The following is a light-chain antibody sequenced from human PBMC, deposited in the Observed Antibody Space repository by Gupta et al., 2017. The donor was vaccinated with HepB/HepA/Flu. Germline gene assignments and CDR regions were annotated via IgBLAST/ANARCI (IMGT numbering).Light chain of an antibody. CDR1: SSDVGGYNY. J-gene: IGLJ2*01. CDR3: SSYTSSSVV. Sequence: QSAPTPPASVAWSPGQSIPISCTGTSSDVGGYNYVSWYQQHPGKAPKLMIYDVSNRPPGVSNRFSGSKSGNTASLTISGLQAEDEADYYCSSYTSSSVVFGGGTKLTVL. V-gene: IGLV2-14*03. CDR2: DVS.